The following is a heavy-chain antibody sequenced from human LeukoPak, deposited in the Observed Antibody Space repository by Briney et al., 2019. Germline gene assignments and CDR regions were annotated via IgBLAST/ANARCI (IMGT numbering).Heavy chain of an antibody. J-gene: IGHJ1*01. V-gene: IGHV3-7*01. CDR3: VVGGAGGGYFPN. Sequence: GGSLRLSCAAFDFSFSDSTMSWVRQAAGKGLEWVAKMKEDGSDEKYVDSVKGRFAISRDNAKNSLYLQMNSLRPEDTAVYFCVVGGAGGGYFPNWGQGSLVIVSS. CDR2: MKEDGSDE. D-gene: IGHD3-16*01. CDR1: DFSFSDST.